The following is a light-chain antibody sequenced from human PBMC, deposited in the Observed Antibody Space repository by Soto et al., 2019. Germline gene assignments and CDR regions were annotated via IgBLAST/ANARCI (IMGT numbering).Light chain of an antibody. CDR2: ATV. Sequence: EIVLTQSPGTLSLSPGERATLSCRASESVSSRYTGWYQQRPGRAPRLLIYATVSRAPDIPDRGSGDGAGADFTLAITRPEHEDFAVYYWYHCGSSVTFGGGTKVEVK. J-gene: IGKJ4*01. CDR3: YHCGSSVT. CDR1: ESVSSRY. V-gene: IGKV3-20*01.